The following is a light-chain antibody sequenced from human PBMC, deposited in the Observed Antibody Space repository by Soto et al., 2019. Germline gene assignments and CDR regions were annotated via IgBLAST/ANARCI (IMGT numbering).Light chain of an antibody. V-gene: IGLV2-23*01. Sequence: QSVLTQPASVSGSPGQSITISCTGTSSDVGSYNLVSWYQQHPGKAPKLMIYEGSKRPSGVSNRFSGSKSGNTASLTISGLQAEDEADYYCCSYAGSHVVFGGGTQLTV. J-gene: IGLJ2*01. CDR3: CSYAGSHVV. CDR1: SSDVGSYNL. CDR2: EGS.